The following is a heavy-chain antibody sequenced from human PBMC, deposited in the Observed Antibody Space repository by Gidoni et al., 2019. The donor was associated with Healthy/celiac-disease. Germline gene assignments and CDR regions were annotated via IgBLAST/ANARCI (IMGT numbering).Heavy chain of an antibody. CDR3: AREGGGSGAFYYYYMDV. D-gene: IGHD3-10*01. J-gene: IGHJ6*03. CDR1: VWSFSVYY. V-gene: IGHV4-34*01. CDR2: INHSGST. Sequence: QVQLQQWGAGLLNPSETLSLTCAVYVWSFSVYYWSWIRQPPGKGLEWIGEINHSGSTNYNPSLKSRVTISVDTSKNQFSLKLSSVTAADTAVYYCAREGGGSGAFYYYYMDVWGKGTTVTVSS.